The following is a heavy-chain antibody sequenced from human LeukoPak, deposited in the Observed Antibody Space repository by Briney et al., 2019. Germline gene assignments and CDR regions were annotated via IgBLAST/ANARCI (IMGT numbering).Heavy chain of an antibody. Sequence: GGSLRLSCAASGFTFSSYSMNWVRQAPGKGLEWVSVIYSGGSTYYADSVKGRFTISRDNSKNTLYLQMNSLRAEDTAVYYCARGGHCSGGSCYSIYWYFDLWGRGTLVTVSS. CDR1: GFTFSSYS. V-gene: IGHV3-66*02. D-gene: IGHD2-15*01. J-gene: IGHJ2*01. CDR2: IYSGGST. CDR3: ARGGHCSGGSCYSIYWYFDL.